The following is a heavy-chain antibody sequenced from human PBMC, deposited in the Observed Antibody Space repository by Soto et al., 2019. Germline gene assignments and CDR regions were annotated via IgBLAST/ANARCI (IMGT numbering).Heavy chain of an antibody. CDR2: IFPADSET. J-gene: IGHJ4*02. D-gene: IGHD5-12*01. CDR3: ARRGAGYNYDF. Sequence: ESLRISGGASGYSFPAFWIGLVRQMPGKGLEWMGIIFPADSETRYSPSFQGQVTISADKPTSTAYLEWSSLKASDTAMYYCARRGAGYNYDFWGQGTLVTVSS. V-gene: IGHV5-51*04. CDR1: GYSFPAFW.